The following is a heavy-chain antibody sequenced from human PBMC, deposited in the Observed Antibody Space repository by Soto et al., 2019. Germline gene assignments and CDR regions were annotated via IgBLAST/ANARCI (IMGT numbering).Heavy chain of an antibody. V-gene: IGHV4-59*01. Sequence: PSETLSLTCTVSGGSISTYFWSWIRQPPGKGLEWIGYISYSGSTNYNPSLKSRVTISVDTSNNQFSLRLTSLTAADTAVYFCARDHHSYYDTSGYYPYFDFWGQGTLVTVSS. CDR2: ISYSGST. D-gene: IGHD3-22*01. CDR1: GGSISTYF. J-gene: IGHJ4*02. CDR3: ARDHHSYYDTSGYYPYFDF.